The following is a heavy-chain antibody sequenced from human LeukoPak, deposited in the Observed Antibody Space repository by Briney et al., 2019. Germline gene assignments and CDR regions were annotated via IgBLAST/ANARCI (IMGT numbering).Heavy chain of an antibody. CDR3: ASDTVDRALGIDY. D-gene: IGHD5-18*01. CDR1: GFTFSSHW. Sequence: GGSLRLSCAASGFTFSSHWMHWVRQAPGKGLVWVSCINSDGSSTSYADSAKGRFTISRDNAKNTLYLQVNGLRAEDTAVYYCASDTVDRALGIDYWGQGTLVTVSS. CDR2: INSDGSST. J-gene: IGHJ4*02. V-gene: IGHV3-74*01.